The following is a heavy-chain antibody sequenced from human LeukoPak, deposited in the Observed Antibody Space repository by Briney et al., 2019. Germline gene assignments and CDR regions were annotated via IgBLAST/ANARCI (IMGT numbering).Heavy chain of an antibody. Sequence: SETLSLTCAVSGYSIGSRYYWGWIRQPPGKGLEWIGSIYHSESTYYIPSLKSRVTISVDTSKNQFSLKLRSVTAADTAVYYCARDGIVGPTNFDYWGQGTLVTVSS. CDR2: IYHSEST. V-gene: IGHV4-38-2*02. CDR1: GYSIGSRYY. J-gene: IGHJ4*02. CDR3: ARDGIVGPTNFDY. D-gene: IGHD3-22*01.